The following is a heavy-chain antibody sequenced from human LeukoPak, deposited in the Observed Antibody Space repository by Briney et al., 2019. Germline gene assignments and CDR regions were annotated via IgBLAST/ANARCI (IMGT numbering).Heavy chain of an antibody. J-gene: IGHJ4*02. V-gene: IGHV3-23*01. CDR2: ISGSGGST. CDR3: ARYCSGASCPEYYFDY. CDR1: GFTFSSYA. Sequence: GGSLRLSCAASGFTFSSYAMSWVRQAPGKGLEWVSAISGSGGSTYYADSVKGRFTISRDNTKNSLYLQMNSLRAEDTAVYYCARYCSGASCPEYYFDYWGQGTLVTVSS. D-gene: IGHD2-15*01.